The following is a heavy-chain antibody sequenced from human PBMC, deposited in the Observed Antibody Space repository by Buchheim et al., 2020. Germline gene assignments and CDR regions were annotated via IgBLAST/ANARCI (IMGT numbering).Heavy chain of an antibody. D-gene: IGHD3-16*02. CDR1: GLTFSSYA. Sequence: EVQLLESGGGLVQPGGSLRLFCEASGLTFSSYAMSWVRQAPGKGTEWVSAISGRGGSTYYADSVKGRFIITRDNSKNTRYLQMNSLRAEDTTVYYCAKDRMITFGGVIVTPTLKYYGMDVWGQGTT. V-gene: IGHV3-23*01. J-gene: IGHJ6*02. CDR2: ISGRGGST. CDR3: AKDRMITFGGVIVTPTLKYYGMDV.